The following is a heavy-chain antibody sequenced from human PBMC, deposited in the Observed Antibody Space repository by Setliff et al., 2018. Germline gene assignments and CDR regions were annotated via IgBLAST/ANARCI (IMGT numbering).Heavy chain of an antibody. D-gene: IGHD3-22*01. V-gene: IGHV7-4-1*02. CDR1: GYSLSSYV. CDR2: INTKTGDP. J-gene: IGHJ4*02. CDR3: ARVRLLDYYDSSGPFDY. Sequence: GASVKVSCKASGYSLSSYVMNWVRQAPGQGLEWMGWINTKTGDPTYAQGFTGRFAFSLDTSVSTAYLHISSLKAADTATYYCARVRLLDYYDSSGPFDYWGQGALVTVSS.